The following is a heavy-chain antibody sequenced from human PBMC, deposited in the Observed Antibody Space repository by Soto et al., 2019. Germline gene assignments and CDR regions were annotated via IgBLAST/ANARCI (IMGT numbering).Heavy chain of an antibody. CDR3: AKGRGGKTVANFGMDV. V-gene: IGHV1-46*01. D-gene: IGHD3-16*01. CDR1: GYTFTGYY. J-gene: IGHJ6*02. CDR2: ISPFGGAT. Sequence: ASVKVSCKASGYTFTGYYLHWVRQAPGQGFEWLGLISPFGGATAYAQRFKGRVTVTMDKSSTSFYLELSSLRSDDTAVYYCAKGRGGKTVANFGMDVWGQGVTVTVSS.